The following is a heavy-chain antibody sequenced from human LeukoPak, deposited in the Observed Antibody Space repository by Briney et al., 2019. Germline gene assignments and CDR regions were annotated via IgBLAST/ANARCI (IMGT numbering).Heavy chain of an antibody. CDR1: GSTFSDYY. Sequence: GGSLRLSCAASGSTFSDYYMSWIRQAPGKGLEWVSYISSSGSTIYYADSVKGRFTISRDNAKNSLYLQMNSLRAEDTAVYYCARAREGNADYYYYGMDVWGQGTTVTVSS. CDR2: ISSSGSTI. V-gene: IGHV3-11*01. J-gene: IGHJ6*02. CDR3: ARAREGNADYYYYGMDV. D-gene: IGHD1-1*01.